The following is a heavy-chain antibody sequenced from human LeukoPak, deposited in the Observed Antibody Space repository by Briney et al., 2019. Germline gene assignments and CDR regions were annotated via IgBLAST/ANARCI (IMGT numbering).Heavy chain of an antibody. Sequence: SQTLSLTCTVSGGSISSGDYYWSWIRQPPGKGLEWIGYIYYSGSTYYNPSLKSRVTISVDTSKNQFSLKLSSVTAADTAVYYCAREGRILWLGDYGMDVWGQGTTVTVSS. D-gene: IGHD3-10*01. CDR1: GGSISSGDYY. CDR3: AREGRILWLGDYGMDV. J-gene: IGHJ6*02. V-gene: IGHV4-30-4*01. CDR2: IYYSGST.